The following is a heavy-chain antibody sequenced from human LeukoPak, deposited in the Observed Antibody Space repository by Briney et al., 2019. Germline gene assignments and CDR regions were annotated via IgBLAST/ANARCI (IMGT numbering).Heavy chain of an antibody. D-gene: IGHD2-15*01. Sequence: GSLRLSCAASGFTFSSYGMHWVRQAPGKGLEWVAFIRYDGSNKYYDSVRGRFTISRDNSKNTLYLQMNSLRAEDTAVYYCARRYCSGGSCYSIDYWGQGTLVTVSS. J-gene: IGHJ4*02. V-gene: IGHV3-30*02. CDR3: ARRYCSGGSCYSIDY. CDR2: IRYDGSNK. CDR1: GFTFSSYG.